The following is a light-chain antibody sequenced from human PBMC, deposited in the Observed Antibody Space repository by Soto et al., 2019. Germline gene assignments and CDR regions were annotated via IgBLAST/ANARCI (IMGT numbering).Light chain of an antibody. CDR1: SSVVGGYNY. CDR3: RSYTSSSLYV. J-gene: IGLJ1*01. Sequence: QSVLTQPASVSGSPGQSITISCTGTSSVVGGYNYVSWYQQHPGKAPKLMIYDVSNRPSGVSNRFSGSKSGNTASLTISGLQAEDEADYYCRSYTSSSLYVLGTGNKVT. CDR2: DVS. V-gene: IGLV2-14*01.